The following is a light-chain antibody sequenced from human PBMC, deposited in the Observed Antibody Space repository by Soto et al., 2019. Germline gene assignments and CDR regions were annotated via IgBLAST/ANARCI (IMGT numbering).Light chain of an antibody. V-gene: IGKV3-20*01. Sequence: EIVLTQSPGTLSLSPGERVTLSCRASQSVRSNFLASYQQRPGQAPRLLIYGASSRATGIPDRFSGSGSGTDFTLIISRLEPEDCAVYYCQQYGSALQTFGQGTKVEIK. J-gene: IGKJ1*01. CDR2: GAS. CDR1: QSVRSNF. CDR3: QQYGSALQT.